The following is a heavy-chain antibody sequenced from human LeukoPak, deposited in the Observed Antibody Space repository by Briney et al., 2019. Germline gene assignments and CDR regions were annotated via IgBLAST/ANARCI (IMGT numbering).Heavy chain of an antibody. J-gene: IGHJ3*02. V-gene: IGHV4-59*01. Sequence: PSETLSLTCTVSGGSISSYYWSWIRQPPGKGLEWIGYIYYSGSTNYNPSLKSRVTISVDTSKNQFSLKLSSVTAADTAVYYCARTLWFGELSGAFDIWGQGTMVTVSS. CDR2: IYYSGST. CDR1: GGSISSYY. CDR3: ARTLWFGELSGAFDI. D-gene: IGHD3-10*01.